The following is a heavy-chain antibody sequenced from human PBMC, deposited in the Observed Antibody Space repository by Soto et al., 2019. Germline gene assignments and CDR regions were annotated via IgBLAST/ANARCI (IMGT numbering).Heavy chain of an antibody. D-gene: IGHD6-13*01. J-gene: IGHJ6*02. CDR2: IYSSGST. Sequence: SETLSLTCTVSGDSVSSYYWSWIRQPPGKGLEWIGYIYSSGSTNDNPSLKSRVTISLDTSKNQLSLRLSSVTAADTALYYCVRHVHSSRCGEDVWGQGTTVTVSS. CDR1: GDSVSSYY. V-gene: IGHV4-59*08. CDR3: VRHVHSSRCGEDV.